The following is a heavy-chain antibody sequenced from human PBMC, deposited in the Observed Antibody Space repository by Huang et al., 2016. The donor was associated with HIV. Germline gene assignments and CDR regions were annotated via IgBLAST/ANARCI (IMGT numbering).Heavy chain of an antibody. J-gene: IGHJ4*02. V-gene: IGHV1-18*01. CDR3: ARSVAEGHLDF. D-gene: IGHD2-15*01. CDR1: SYIFTNYG. CDR2: VSTYSANT. Sequence: QVQLVQSGAEVKKPGASVWVSCKASSYIFTNYGITWLRQAPGRGLEWMGWVSTYSANTKFEQKCQGRGSMTTDTSTNTAYLELRSLRSDDTAVYFGARSVAEGHLDFWGQGTLVTVSS.